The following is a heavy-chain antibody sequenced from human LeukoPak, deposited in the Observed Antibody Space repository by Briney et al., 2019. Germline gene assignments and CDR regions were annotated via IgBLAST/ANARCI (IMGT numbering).Heavy chain of an antibody. CDR3: ARWLAANNYFHP. V-gene: IGHV3-33*01. CDR2: IRYDGSKK. D-gene: IGHD5-12*01. CDR1: GFTFSNYG. Sequence: PGGSLRLSCAASGFTFSNYGMHWVRQAPGKGLEWVADIRYDGSKKYYVDSVKGRFTISIDNAKNTLYLQMNSLRHEDTAVYYCARWLAANNYFHPWRQGTILTVSS. J-gene: IGHJ5*02.